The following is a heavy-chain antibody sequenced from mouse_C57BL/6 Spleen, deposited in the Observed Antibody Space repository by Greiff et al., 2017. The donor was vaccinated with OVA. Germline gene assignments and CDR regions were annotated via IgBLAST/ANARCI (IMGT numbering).Heavy chain of an antibody. D-gene: IGHD1-1*01. J-gene: IGHJ3*01. V-gene: IGHV1-22*01. CDR2: INPNNGGT. Sequence: VQLQQSGPELVKPGASVKMSCKASGYTFTDYNMHWVKQSHGKSLEWIGYINPNNGGTSYNQKFKGKATLTVNKSSSTAYMELRSLTSEDSAVDYCARGHYYGSSSFADWGQGTLVTVSA. CDR1: GYTFTDYN. CDR3: ARGHYYGSSSFAD.